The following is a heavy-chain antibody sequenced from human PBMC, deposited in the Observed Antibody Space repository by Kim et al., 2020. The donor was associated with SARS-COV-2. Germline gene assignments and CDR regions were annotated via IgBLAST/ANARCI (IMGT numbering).Heavy chain of an antibody. V-gene: IGHV3-23*01. J-gene: IGHJ4*02. CDR2: ITSTGGST. Sequence: GGSLRLSCAASGFTFSSYAMNWVRQAPGKGLEWVSAITSTGGSTYYADSVKGRFTISRDNSKNTLYLQMNSLRAEDTAIYYCAKDADILTGYYFDYWGQGTLVTVSS. CDR3: AKDADILTGYYFDY. CDR1: GFTFSSYA. D-gene: IGHD3-9*01.